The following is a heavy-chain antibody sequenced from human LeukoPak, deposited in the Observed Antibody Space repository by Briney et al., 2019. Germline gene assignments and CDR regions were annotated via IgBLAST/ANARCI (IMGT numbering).Heavy chain of an antibody. V-gene: IGHV4-39*01. Sequence: SETLSLTCTVSGGSISSSSYYWGWIRQPPGKGLEWIGSIYYSGSTYYNPSLKSRVTISVDTSKNQFSLKLSSVTAADTAVYCCARLGDYDYVWGSYRYTFDYWGQGTLVTVSS. D-gene: IGHD3-16*02. CDR1: GGSISSSSYY. J-gene: IGHJ4*02. CDR2: IYYSGST. CDR3: ARLGDYDYVWGSYRYTFDY.